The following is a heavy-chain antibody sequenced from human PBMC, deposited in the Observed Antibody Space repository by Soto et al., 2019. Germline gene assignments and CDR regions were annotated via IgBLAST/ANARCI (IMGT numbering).Heavy chain of an antibody. Sequence: EVQLLESGGGLVQPGGSLRLSCAASGFTFSSYAMSWVRQAPGKGLEWVSAISGSGGSTYYADSVKGRFTISRDNSKNTLYLQMISLRAEDAAVYYCSYSSTPFDYWGQGTLVTVSS. CDR3: SYSSTPFDY. J-gene: IGHJ4*02. V-gene: IGHV3-23*01. CDR2: ISGSGGST. CDR1: GFTFSSYA. D-gene: IGHD6-13*01.